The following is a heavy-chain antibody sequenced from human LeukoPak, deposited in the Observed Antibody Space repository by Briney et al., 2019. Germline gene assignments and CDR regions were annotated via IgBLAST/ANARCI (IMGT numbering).Heavy chain of an antibody. D-gene: IGHD3-3*01. CDR1: GGSISSGGYY. CDR2: IYHGGST. Sequence: SQTLSLTCTVSGGSISSGGYYWSWIRQPPGKGLEWIGYIYHGGSTYYTPSLKRRVPISVDRSKNQCSLKLSSVTAADTAVYYCARVLGGIRLLEWTTRAFDIWGQGTMVTVSS. V-gene: IGHV4-30-2*01. CDR3: ARVLGGIRLLEWTTRAFDI. J-gene: IGHJ3*02.